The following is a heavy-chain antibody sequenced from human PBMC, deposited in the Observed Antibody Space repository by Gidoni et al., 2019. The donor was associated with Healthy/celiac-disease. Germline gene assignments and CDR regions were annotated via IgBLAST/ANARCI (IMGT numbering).Heavy chain of an antibody. Sequence: EVQLVQSGAEVKKPGESLKISCKGSGYSSTSYWLVWVRRRPGKGLEWMGIIYPGDSDTRYSPSFQGQVTISADKSISTAYLQWSSLKASDTAMYYCARLGSEIPPTSGDAFDIWGQGTMVTVSS. V-gene: IGHV5-51*01. CDR1: GYSSTSYW. J-gene: IGHJ3*02. D-gene: IGHD3-10*01. CDR3: ARLGSEIPPTSGDAFDI. CDR2: IYPGDSDT.